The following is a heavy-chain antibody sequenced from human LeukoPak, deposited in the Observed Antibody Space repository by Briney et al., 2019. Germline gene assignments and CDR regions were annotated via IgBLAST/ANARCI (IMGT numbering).Heavy chain of an antibody. J-gene: IGHJ6*03. D-gene: IGHD6-19*01. Sequence: ASVKVSCKASGYTFTGYYMHWVRQAPGQGLEWMGWINPNSGGTNYAQKFQGRVTMTRDTSISTAYMELSRLRSDDTAVYYCARYEYSSGWYYYYYYMDVWGKGTTVTVSS. CDR3: ARYEYSSGWYYYYYYMDV. CDR2: INPNSGGT. V-gene: IGHV1-2*02. CDR1: GYTFTGYY.